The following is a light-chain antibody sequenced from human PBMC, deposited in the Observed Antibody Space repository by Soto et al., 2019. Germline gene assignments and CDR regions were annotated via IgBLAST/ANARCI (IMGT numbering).Light chain of an antibody. Sequence: QSALTQPASVSGSPGQSIAISCTGTSGDVGGYNYVSWYQQHPDKAPKLIIFDVSNRPSGISIRFSGSKSGNTASLNISGLQAEDEADYYCSSYTTTNTLGYVFGTGTKLTVL. CDR2: DVS. CDR3: SSYTTTNTLGYV. CDR1: SGDVGGYNY. J-gene: IGLJ1*01. V-gene: IGLV2-14*03.